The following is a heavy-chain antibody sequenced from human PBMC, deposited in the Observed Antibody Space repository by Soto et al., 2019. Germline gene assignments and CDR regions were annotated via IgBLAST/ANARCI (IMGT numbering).Heavy chain of an antibody. D-gene: IGHD2-2*02. J-gene: IGHJ6*03. CDR3: AKGVALGYCTSTSCHNYYMDV. CDR1: GFTFDDYA. CDR2: VSWNSGSI. V-gene: IGHV3-9*01. Sequence: EVQLVESGGGLVQPGRSLRLSCSASGFTFDDYAMHWVRHAPGKGLEWVSGVSWNSGSIAYADSVKGRFTISRDNAKNSLYLQMNSLRAEDTALYYCAKGVALGYCTSTSCHNYYMDVWGKGTTVTVSS.